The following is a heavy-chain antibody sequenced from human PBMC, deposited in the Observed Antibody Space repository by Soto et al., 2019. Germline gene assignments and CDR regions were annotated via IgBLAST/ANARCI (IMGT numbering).Heavy chain of an antibody. CDR3: ARMSATGTRWFDP. Sequence: QVQLQESGPGLVKPSQTLSLTCTVSGGSFSSGAYHWSWVRQHPGQGLEWIASISYRGITYSNPSLKSLLSMSVDTSKNQFSLNLTSVTAADTAVYHCARMSATGTRWFDPWGQGTLVTVSS. V-gene: IGHV4-31*01. CDR2: ISYRGIT. D-gene: IGHD6-13*01. CDR1: GGSFSSGAYH. J-gene: IGHJ5*02.